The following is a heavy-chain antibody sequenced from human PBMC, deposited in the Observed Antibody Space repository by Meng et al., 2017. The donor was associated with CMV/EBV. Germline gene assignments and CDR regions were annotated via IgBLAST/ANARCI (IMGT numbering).Heavy chain of an antibody. Sequence: QVELLSSGTRLWKRSEHLSLTRTVSGGSISSYYWSWILPPAGKGLEWIGRIYTSGSTNYNPSLKSRVTMSVDTSKNQFSLKLMSVTAADTAVYYCARVLRWNGVVDYWGQGTLVTVSS. CDR2: IYTSGST. V-gene: IGHV4-4*07. CDR1: GGSISSYY. J-gene: IGHJ4*02. CDR3: ARVLRWNGVVDY. D-gene: IGHD4-23*01.